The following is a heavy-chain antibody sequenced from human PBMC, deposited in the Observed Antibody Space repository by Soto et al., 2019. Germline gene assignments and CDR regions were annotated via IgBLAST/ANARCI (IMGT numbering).Heavy chain of an antibody. CDR3: ARGLTFGGVIPPLH. CDR2: INAGNGNT. D-gene: IGHD3-16*01. Sequence: ASVKVSCKASGYTFTSYAMHWVRQAPGQRLEWMGWINAGNGNTKYSQKFQGRVTITRDTSASTAYMELSSLRSEDTAVYYCARGLTFGGVIPPLHWGQGTLVTVSS. CDR1: GYTFTSYA. V-gene: IGHV1-3*01. J-gene: IGHJ4*02.